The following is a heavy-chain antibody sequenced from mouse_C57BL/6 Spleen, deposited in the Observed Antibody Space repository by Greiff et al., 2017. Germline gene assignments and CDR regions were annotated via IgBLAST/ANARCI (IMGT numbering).Heavy chain of an antibody. CDR2: IYPGGGYT. D-gene: IGHD1-1*01. CDR3: ARSDYGSSSFDY. V-gene: IGHV1-63*01. Sequence: VKLVESGAELVRPGTSVKMSCKASGYTFTNYWIGWAKQRPGHGLEWIGDIYPGGGYTNYNEKFKGKATLTADKSSSTAYMQFSSLTSEDSAIYYCARSDYGSSSFDYWGQGTTLTVSS. CDR1: GYTFTNYW. J-gene: IGHJ2*01.